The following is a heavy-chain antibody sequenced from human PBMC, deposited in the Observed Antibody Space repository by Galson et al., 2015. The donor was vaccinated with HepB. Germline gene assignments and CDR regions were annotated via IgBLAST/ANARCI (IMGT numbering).Heavy chain of an antibody. D-gene: IGHD3-10*01. V-gene: IGHV3-43*01. CDR1: GFSFSSYE. J-gene: IGHJ6*02. Sequence: SLRLSCAASGFSFSSYEMNWVRQVPGKSLEWVSLIGWGGITTYYANSVKGRFTISRDNSKHSLFLQMNSLRTQDTGLYYCVKDLTYYYGSGISRAYGLDVWGQGTTVTVAS. CDR2: IGWGGITT. CDR3: VKDLTYYYGSGISRAYGLDV.